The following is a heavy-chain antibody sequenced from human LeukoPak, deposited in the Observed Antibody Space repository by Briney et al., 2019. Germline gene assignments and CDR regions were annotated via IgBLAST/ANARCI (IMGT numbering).Heavy chain of an antibody. Sequence: ASVKVSCKASGGTSSSYAISWVRQAPGQGLEWMGGIIPIFGTANYAQKFQGRITITADKSTSTAYMELSSLRSEDTAVYYCARVSAAAAGAFDYWGQGTLVTVSS. V-gene: IGHV1-69*06. J-gene: IGHJ4*02. CDR2: IIPIFGTA. D-gene: IGHD6-13*01. CDR3: ARVSAAAAGAFDY. CDR1: GGTSSSYA.